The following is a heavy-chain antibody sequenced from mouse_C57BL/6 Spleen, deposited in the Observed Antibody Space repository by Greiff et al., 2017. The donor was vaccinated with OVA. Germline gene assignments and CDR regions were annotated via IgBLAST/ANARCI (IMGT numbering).Heavy chain of an antibody. V-gene: IGHV1-82*01. Sequence: VQLQESGPELVKPGASVKISCKASGYAFSSSWMNWVKQRPGKGLEWIGRIYPGDGDTNYNGKFKGKATLTADKSSSTAYMQLSSLTSEDSAVYFCARGQLRRYYAMDYWGQGTSVTVSS. CDR3: ARGQLRRYYAMDY. CDR1: GYAFSSSW. J-gene: IGHJ4*01. D-gene: IGHD3-2*02. CDR2: IYPGDGDT.